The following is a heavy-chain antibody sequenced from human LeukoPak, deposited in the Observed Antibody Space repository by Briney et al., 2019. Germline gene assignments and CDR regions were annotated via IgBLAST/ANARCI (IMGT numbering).Heavy chain of an antibody. V-gene: IGHV4-39*07. CDR3: ARALGDYGQLLSYYYYGMDV. Sequence: SETLSLTCTVSGGSISSSSYYWGWTRQPPGKGLEWIGSIYYSGSTYYNPSLKSRVTISVDTSKNQFSLKLSSVTAADTAMYYCARALGDYGQLLSYYYYGMDVWGQGTTVTVSS. D-gene: IGHD2-2*01. J-gene: IGHJ6*02. CDR1: GGSISSSSYY. CDR2: IYYSGST.